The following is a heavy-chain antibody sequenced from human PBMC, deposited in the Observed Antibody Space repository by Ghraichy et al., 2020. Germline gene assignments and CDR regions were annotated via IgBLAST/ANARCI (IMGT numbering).Heavy chain of an antibody. Sequence: SETLSLTCAVYGGSFSGYYWSWIRQPPGKGLEWIGEINHSGSTNYNPSLKSRVTISVDTSKNQFSLKLSSVTAADTAVYYCARGLLEQWLVGWGYYYYGMDVWGQGTTVTVSS. V-gene: IGHV4-34*01. CDR2: INHSGST. CDR3: ARGLLEQWLVGWGYYYYGMDV. J-gene: IGHJ6*02. CDR1: GGSFSGYY. D-gene: IGHD6-19*01.